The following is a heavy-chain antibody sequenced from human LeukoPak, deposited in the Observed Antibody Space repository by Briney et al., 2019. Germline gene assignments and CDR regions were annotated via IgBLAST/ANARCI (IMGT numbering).Heavy chain of an antibody. CDR2: INPSGGT. Sequence: SETLSRTCGVYGDSFSGYYWSWIRQPPGKGLEWIGEINPSGGTNYKPSLKSRVTISVDTSKKQFSLKVRSVTAADTAVYYCARSRRFLEWSGYYYDMDVWGKGTTVTVSS. CDR3: ARSRRFLEWSGYYYDMDV. J-gene: IGHJ6*03. D-gene: IGHD3-3*01. V-gene: IGHV4-34*01. CDR1: GDSFSGYY.